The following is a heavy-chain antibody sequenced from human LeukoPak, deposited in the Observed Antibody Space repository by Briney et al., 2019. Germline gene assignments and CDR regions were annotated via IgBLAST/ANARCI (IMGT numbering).Heavy chain of an antibody. CDR1: GFTFSSYV. V-gene: IGHV3-23*01. D-gene: IGHD2-15*01. J-gene: IGHJ4*02. CDR3: AKREVAEYYFDY. Sequence: GGSLRLSCAASGFTFSSYVMSWVRQAPGKGLEWVSTISGSGGSTYYADTVKGRFTISRDNSKNTLYLQMNSLRAEDTAVYYCAKREVAEYYFDYWGQGTLVPVSS. CDR2: ISGSGGST.